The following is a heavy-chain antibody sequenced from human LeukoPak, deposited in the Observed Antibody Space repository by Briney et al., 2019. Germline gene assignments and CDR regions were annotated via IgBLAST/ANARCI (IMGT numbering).Heavy chain of an antibody. V-gene: IGHV3-53*01. D-gene: IGHD3-3*01. CDR3: ARVNFWSGYDY. CDR1: GFTVSSNY. J-gene: IGHJ4*02. Sequence: QTGGSLRLSCAASGFTVSSNYMSWVRQAPGKGLEWVSVIYSGGSTYYADSVKGRFTISRDNSKNTLYLQMNSLRAEDTAVYYCARVNFWSGYDYWGQGTLATVSS. CDR2: IYSGGST.